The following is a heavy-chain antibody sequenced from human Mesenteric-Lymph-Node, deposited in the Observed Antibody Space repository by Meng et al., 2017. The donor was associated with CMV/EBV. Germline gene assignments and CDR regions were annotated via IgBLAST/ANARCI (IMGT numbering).Heavy chain of an antibody. CDR2: ISAYNGNT. CDR3: ARAGGCSSLFSACYYYCGMDV. CDR1: GYTFTSYG. V-gene: IGHV1-18*01. D-gene: IGHD6-13*01. Sequence: ASVKVSCKASGYTFTSYGISWVRQAPGQGLEWMGWISAYNGNTNYAQKLQGRVTMTTDTSTSTAYMELRSLRSDDTAVYYCARAGGCSSLFSACYYYCGMDVWGQGTTVTVSS. J-gene: IGHJ6*02.